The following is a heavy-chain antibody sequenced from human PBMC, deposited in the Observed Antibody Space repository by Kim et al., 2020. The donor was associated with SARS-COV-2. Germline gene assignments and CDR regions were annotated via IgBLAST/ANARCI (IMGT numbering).Heavy chain of an antibody. CDR2: IKQDGSEK. CDR3: ARDFTYYDILTGYYVTSRGGNYDY. J-gene: IGHJ4*02. V-gene: IGHV3-7*01. CDR1: GFTFSSYW. D-gene: IGHD3-9*01. Sequence: GGSLRLSCAASGFTFSSYWMSWVRQAPGKGLEWVANIKQDGSEKYYVDSVKGRFTISRDNAKNSLYLQMNSLRAEDTAVYYCARDFTYYDILTGYYVTSRGGNYDYWGQGTLVTVSS.